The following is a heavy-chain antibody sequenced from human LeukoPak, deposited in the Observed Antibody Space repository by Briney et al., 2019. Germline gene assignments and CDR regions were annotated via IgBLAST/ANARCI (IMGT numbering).Heavy chain of an antibody. CDR2: IIPILGIA. CDR3: AVDSYGKVDDY. CDR1: GGTFSSYA. Sequence: GASVKVSCKASGGTFSSYAISWVRQAPGQGLEWMGRIIPILGIANYAQKFQGRVTITADKSTSTAYMELSSLRSEDTAVYYCAVDSYGKVDDYWGQGTLVTVSS. V-gene: IGHV1-69*04. J-gene: IGHJ4*02. D-gene: IGHD5-18*01.